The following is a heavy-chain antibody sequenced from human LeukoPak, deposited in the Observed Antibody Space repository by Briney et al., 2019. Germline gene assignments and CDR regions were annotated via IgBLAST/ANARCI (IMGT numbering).Heavy chain of an antibody. CDR3: ARDQRQQLAYFQH. D-gene: IGHD6-13*01. CDR1: GFTFSSYA. Sequence: GRSLRLSCAASGFTFSSYAMHWVRQAPGKGLEWVAGISYDGSNKYYADSVKGRFTISRDNSKNTLYLQMNSLRAEDTAVYYCARDQRQQLAYFQHWGQGTLVTVSS. CDR2: ISYDGSNK. V-gene: IGHV3-30*04. J-gene: IGHJ1*01.